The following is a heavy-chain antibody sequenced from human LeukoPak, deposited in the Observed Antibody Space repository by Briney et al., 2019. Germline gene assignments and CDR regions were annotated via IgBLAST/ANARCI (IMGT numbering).Heavy chain of an antibody. D-gene: IGHD3-22*01. CDR1: GGSISSYY. Sequence: SETLSLTCTVSGGSISSYYWSWIRQPPGKGLEWIGSIYYSGSTYYNPSLKSRVTISVDTSKNQFSLKLSSVTAADTAVYYCARLTSSGYTDYWGQGTLVTVSS. V-gene: IGHV4-39*01. CDR2: IYYSGST. CDR3: ARLTSSGYTDY. J-gene: IGHJ4*02.